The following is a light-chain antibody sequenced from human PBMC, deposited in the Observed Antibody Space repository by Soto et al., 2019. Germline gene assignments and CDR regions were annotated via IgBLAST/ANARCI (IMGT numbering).Light chain of an antibody. CDR3: SSYAGSDVFV. V-gene: IGLV2-8*01. CDR1: SSDVGDYNY. Sequence: ALTQPPSASGSPGQSVTISCTGTSSDVGDYNYVSWYQQHPGKAPKLMIYEVNKRPSGVPDRFSGSKAGNTASLTVFGLQAEDEADYYCSSYAGSDVFVFGTGTKVTVL. J-gene: IGLJ1*01. CDR2: EVN.